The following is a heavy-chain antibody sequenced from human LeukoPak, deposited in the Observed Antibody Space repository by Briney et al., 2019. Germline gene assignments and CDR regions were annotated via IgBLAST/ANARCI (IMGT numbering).Heavy chain of an antibody. D-gene: IGHD2-2*01. V-gene: IGHV3-30-3*01. Sequence: GGSLRLSCAASGFTFSSYAMHWVRQAPGKGLEWVAVISYDGSNKYYADPVKGRFTISRDNSKNTLYLQMNSLRAEDTAVYYCARGGIVVVPAAMSYFQHWGQGTLVTVSS. CDR3: ARGGIVVVPAAMSYFQH. CDR2: ISYDGSNK. J-gene: IGHJ1*01. CDR1: GFTFSSYA.